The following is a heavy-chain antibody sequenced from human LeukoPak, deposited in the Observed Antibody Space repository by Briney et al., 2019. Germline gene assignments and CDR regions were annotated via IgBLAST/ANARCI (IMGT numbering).Heavy chain of an antibody. Sequence: GGSLRLSCAAPGFTVRSDYMSWVRQAPGKGLEWVSIIYSGGDTYYADSVKGRFTISRDNSKNTLYLQMNSLRAEDTAVYFCARTPAGSGNWFDPWGQGTLVTVSS. D-gene: IGHD6-13*01. CDR2: IYSGGDT. CDR3: ARTPAGSGNWFDP. V-gene: IGHV3-53*01. CDR1: GFTVRSDY. J-gene: IGHJ5*02.